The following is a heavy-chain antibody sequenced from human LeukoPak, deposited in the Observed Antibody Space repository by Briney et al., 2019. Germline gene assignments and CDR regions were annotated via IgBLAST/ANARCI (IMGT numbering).Heavy chain of an antibody. CDR3: TAQLKQYYDILTGYPYYYMDV. CDR1: GFTFSSYS. D-gene: IGHD3-9*01. Sequence: GGSLRHSCAASGFTFSSYSMSWVRQAPEKGLEWVSYISSSGSTIYYADSVKGRFTISRDNAKNSLYLQMNSQRAEDTAVYYCTAQLKQYYDILTGYPYYYMDVWGKGTTVTVSS. CDR2: ISSSGSTI. J-gene: IGHJ6*03. V-gene: IGHV3-48*04.